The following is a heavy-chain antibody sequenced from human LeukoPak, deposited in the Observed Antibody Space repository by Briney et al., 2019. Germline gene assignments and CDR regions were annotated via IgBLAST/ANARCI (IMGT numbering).Heavy chain of an antibody. CDR2: IIPIFGTA. Sequence: VASVKVSCKASGGTFSSYAISWVRQAPGQGLEWMGGIIPIFGTANYAQKFQGRVTITADESTSTAYMELSSLRSEDTAVHYCARNRLLLRGGLLDYWGQGTLVTVSS. V-gene: IGHV1-69*13. CDR3: ARNRLLLRGGLLDY. J-gene: IGHJ4*02. CDR1: GGTFSSYA. D-gene: IGHD2-15*01.